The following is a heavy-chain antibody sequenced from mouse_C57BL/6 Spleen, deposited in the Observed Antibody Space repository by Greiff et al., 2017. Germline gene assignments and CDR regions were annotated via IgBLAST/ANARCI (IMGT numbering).Heavy chain of an antibody. J-gene: IGHJ4*01. Sequence: EVKLVESGGGLVQPGGSLSLSCAASGFTFTDYYMSWVRQPPGKALEWLGFIRNKANGYTTEYSASVKGRFTISRDNSQSILYLQMNALRAEDSATYYCARRTPLGRGAMDYWGQGTSVTVSS. D-gene: IGHD4-1*01. CDR1: GFTFTDYY. CDR2: IRNKANGYTT. V-gene: IGHV7-3*01. CDR3: ARRTPLGRGAMDY.